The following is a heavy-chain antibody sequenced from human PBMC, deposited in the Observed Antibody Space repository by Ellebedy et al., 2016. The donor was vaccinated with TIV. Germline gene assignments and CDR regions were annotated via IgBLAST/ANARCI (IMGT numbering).Heavy chain of an antibody. CDR1: GFAVRSNY. CDR2: MYSGGTT. CDR3: ARDEGLRGFFDY. J-gene: IGHJ4*02. V-gene: IGHV3-66*01. D-gene: IGHD4-23*01. Sequence: GESLKISCAASGFAVRSNYMSWVRQAPGKGLEWVSVMYSGGTTKYADSVKGRFTISRDNSKNTLYLQMNSLRAEDTAVYFCARDEGLRGFFDYWGQGTLVTVSS.